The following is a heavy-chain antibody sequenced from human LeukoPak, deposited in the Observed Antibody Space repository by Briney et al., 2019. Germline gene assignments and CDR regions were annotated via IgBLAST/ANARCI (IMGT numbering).Heavy chain of an antibody. Sequence: ASVKVSCKASGYTFTGYYMHWVRPAPGQGLEWMGRINPNSGGTNYAQKFQGRVTMTRDTSISTAYMELSRLRSDDTAVYYCARGWRVATTPDYWGQGTLVTVSS. CDR2: INPNSGGT. J-gene: IGHJ4*02. CDR1: GYTFTGYY. V-gene: IGHV1-2*06. D-gene: IGHD5-12*01. CDR3: ARGWRVATTPDY.